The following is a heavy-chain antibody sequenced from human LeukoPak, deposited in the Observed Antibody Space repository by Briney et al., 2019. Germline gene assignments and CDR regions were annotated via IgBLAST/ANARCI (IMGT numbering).Heavy chain of an antibody. Sequence: HSGGSLRLSWAASGFTFSRSEMNWVRQAPGKGREWVSFISFSGCSIYYAHSVKGRFTISRDNAKNSLYLQMNSLRAEDTAVYYCARGPSSSNLLWFDYWGQGTLVTVSS. CDR1: GFTFSRSE. CDR2: ISFSGCSI. J-gene: IGHJ4*02. V-gene: IGHV3-48*03. CDR3: ARGPSSSNLLWFDY. D-gene: IGHD2/OR15-2a*01.